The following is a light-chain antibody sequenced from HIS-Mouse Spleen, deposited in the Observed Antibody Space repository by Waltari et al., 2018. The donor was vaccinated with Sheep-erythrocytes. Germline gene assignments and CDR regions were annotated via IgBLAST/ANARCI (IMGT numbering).Light chain of an antibody. J-gene: IGLJ3*02. Sequence: QSALTQPASVSGSPGQSITISCTGTSSDVGGYNRVSLDQQHPGKAPKLMIYEGSKRPSGVSNRFSGSKSGNTASLTISGLQAEDEADYYCCSYAGSSTPWVFGGGTKLTVL. CDR2: EGS. CDR1: SSDVGGYNR. CDR3: CSYAGSSTPWV. V-gene: IGLV2-23*01.